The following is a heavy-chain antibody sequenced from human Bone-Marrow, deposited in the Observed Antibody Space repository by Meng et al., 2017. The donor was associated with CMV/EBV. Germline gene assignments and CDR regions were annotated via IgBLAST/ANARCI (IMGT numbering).Heavy chain of an antibody. CDR3: ARQTNDFWSDDPRGWFDP. J-gene: IGHJ5*02. D-gene: IGHD3-3*01. Sequence: GGSLRLSCAASGFTVSSNYMSWVRQAPGKGLEWVSVIYSGGSTYYADPVKGRFTISRDNSKNTLYLQMNSLRAEDTAVYYCARQTNDFWSDDPRGWFDPWGQGTLVTVSS. CDR1: GFTVSSNY. CDR2: IYSGGST. V-gene: IGHV3-53*05.